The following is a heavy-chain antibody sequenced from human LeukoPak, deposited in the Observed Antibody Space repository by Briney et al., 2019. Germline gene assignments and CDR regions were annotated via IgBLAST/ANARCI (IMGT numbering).Heavy chain of an antibody. D-gene: IGHD5-24*01. Sequence: PGGSLRLSCAASGFTFSSYWMHWVRQAPGKGLVWVSRINTGGSTTDYADSVKGRFTISRDNAKNTLCLQMNSLRAEDTAVYYCSRDLRGRDDYWGQGILVIVSS. CDR1: GFTFSSYW. V-gene: IGHV3-74*01. J-gene: IGHJ4*02. CDR3: SRDLRGRDDY. CDR2: INTGGSTT.